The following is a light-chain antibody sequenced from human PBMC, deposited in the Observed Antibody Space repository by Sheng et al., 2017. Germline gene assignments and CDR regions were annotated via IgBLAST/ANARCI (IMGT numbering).Light chain of an antibody. CDR1: QSVSSY. Sequence: EIVLTQSPATLSLSPGERATLSCRASQSVSSYLAWYQQKPGQAPRLIIYDTSTRATGIPARFSGSGSRPDFTLTITSLEPEDFAVYYCQQRGSFGQGTKLEIK. J-gene: IGKJ2*03. V-gene: IGKV3-11*01. CDR2: DTS. CDR3: QQRGS.